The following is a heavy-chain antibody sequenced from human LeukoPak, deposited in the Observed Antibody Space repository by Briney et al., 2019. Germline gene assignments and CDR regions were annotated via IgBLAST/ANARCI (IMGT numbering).Heavy chain of an antibody. CDR2: IYPGGSET. V-gene: IGHV5-51*01. D-gene: IGHD5-24*01. CDR3: ARASRDGYNQNFDH. Sequence: GESLKISCKGLGYSFSTYWNAWVRQRPGKGLEWMGIIYPGGSETRYDPSFQGQVTISADPSPSTAYLQWSSLRASDTAMYYCARASRDGYNQNFDHWGQGTQVTVSS. J-gene: IGHJ4*02. CDR1: GYSFSTYW.